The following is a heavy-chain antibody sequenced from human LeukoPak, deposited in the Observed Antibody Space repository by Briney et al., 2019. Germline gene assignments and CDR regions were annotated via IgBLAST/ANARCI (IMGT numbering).Heavy chain of an antibody. CDR1: GFTFSSYS. J-gene: IGHJ6*03. CDR2: ISSSSSYI. CDR3: ARFRSYYGDYLNYMDV. V-gene: IGHV3-21*01. Sequence: GGSLRLSCAASGFTFSSYSMNWVRQAPGKGLEWVSSISSSSSYIYYADSVKGRFTISRDNAKNSLYLQMNSLRAEDTAVYYCARFRSYYGDYLNYMDVWGKGTTVTVSS. D-gene: IGHD4-17*01.